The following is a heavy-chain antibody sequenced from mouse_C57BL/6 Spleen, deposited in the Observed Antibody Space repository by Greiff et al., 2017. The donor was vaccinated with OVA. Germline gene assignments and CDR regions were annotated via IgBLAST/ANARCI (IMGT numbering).Heavy chain of an antibody. J-gene: IGHJ4*01. CDR2: ISSGGDYI. CDR1: GFTFSSYA. D-gene: IGHD2-3*01. Sequence: EVQGVESGEGLVKPGGSLKLSCAASGFTFSSYAMSWVRQTPEKRLEWVAYISSGGDYIYYADTVKGRFTISRDNARNTLYLQMSSLKSEDTAMYYCTRGMVTTSHYYAMDYWGQGTSVTVSS. CDR3: TRGMVTTSHYYAMDY. V-gene: IGHV5-9-1*02.